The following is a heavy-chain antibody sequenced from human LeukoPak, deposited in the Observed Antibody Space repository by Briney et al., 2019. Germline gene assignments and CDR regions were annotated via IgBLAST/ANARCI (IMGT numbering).Heavy chain of an antibody. J-gene: IGHJ4*02. Sequence: KPSETLSLTCAVYGGSFSGYYWSWIRKPPGKGLEWIGEINHSGSTNHNPSLKSRVTISVDTSKNQFSLKLSSVTAADTAVYYCARGYVAAARLWDYWGQGTLVTVSS. CDR2: INHSGST. D-gene: IGHD6-13*01. CDR3: ARGYVAAARLWDY. V-gene: IGHV4-34*01. CDR1: GGSFSGYY.